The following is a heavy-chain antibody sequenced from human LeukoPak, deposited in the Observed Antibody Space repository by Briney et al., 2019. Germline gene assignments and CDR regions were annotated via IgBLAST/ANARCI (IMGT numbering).Heavy chain of an antibody. J-gene: IGHJ4*02. CDR2: INPNSGGT. V-gene: IGHV1-2*02. D-gene: IGHD3-3*01. CDR3: ARFGHYDFWSGYPPPFDY. CDR1: GYTFTGYY. Sequence: ASVKVSCKASGYTFTGYYMHWVLQAPGQGLEWMGWINPNSGGTNYAQKFQGRVTMTRDTSISTAYMELSRLRSDDTAVYYCARFGHYDFWSGYPPPFDYWGQGTLVTVSS.